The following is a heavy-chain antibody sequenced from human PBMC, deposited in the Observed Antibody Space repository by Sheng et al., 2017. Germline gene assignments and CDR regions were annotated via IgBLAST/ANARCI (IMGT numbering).Heavy chain of an antibody. CDR3: AKLKAPSYIVVVVAATWGVMDV. CDR1: GFTFSSYG. J-gene: IGHJ6*03. Sequence: EVQLVESGGGLVQPGGTLRLSCAASGFTFSSYGMSWVRQAPGKGLEWVSAISGSGGSTYYADSVKGRFTISRDNSKNTLYLQMNSLRAEDTAVYYCAKLKAPSYIVVVVAATWGVMDVWGKGTTVTVSS. V-gene: IGHV3-23*04. CDR2: ISGSGGST. D-gene: IGHD2-15*01.